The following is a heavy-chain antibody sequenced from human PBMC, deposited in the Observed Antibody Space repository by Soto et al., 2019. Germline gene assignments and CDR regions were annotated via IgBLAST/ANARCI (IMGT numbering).Heavy chain of an antibody. CDR3: AHTMYNWGSGYFDY. CDR1: GFSLSTSGVG. Sequence: QITLKESGPTLVKPTQTLTMTCTFSGFSLSTSGVGVAWIRQPPGKALEWLALIYWDDDKRYSPSLKSRLTIPTDTSKNQVVFTMTNMDPVDTATYYCAHTMYNWGSGYFDYWGQGTLVTVSS. CDR2: IYWDDDK. D-gene: IGHD1-20*01. J-gene: IGHJ4*02. V-gene: IGHV2-5*02.